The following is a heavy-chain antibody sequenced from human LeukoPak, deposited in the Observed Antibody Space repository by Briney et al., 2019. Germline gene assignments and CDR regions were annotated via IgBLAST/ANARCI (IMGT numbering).Heavy chain of an antibody. V-gene: IGHV1-2*02. Sequence: GASVKVSCKASGYTFTGYYMHWVRQAPGQGLEWMGWINPNSGGTNYAQKFQGRVTMTRDTSTSTVYMELSSLRSEDTAVYYCARDHVLRYFDWLLKGGFDGFDPWGQGTLVTVSS. CDR1: GYTFTGYY. CDR3: ARDHVLRYFDWLLKGGFDGFDP. D-gene: IGHD3-9*01. CDR2: INPNSGGT. J-gene: IGHJ5*02.